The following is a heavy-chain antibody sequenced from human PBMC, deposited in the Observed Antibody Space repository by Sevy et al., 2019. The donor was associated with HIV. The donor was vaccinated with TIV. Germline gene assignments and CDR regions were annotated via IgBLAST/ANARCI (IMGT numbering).Heavy chain of an antibody. D-gene: IGHD5-12*01. CDR3: ARDQHSGYDKYYYYGMDV. CDR1: GFTFSDYY. V-gene: IGHV3-11*04. CDR2: ISSSGSTI. J-gene: IGHJ6*02. Sequence: GGSLRLSCAASGFTFSDYYMSWIRQAPGKGLEWVSYISSSGSTIYYADSVKGRFTISRDNAKNSLYLQMNSLRAEDTAVYYCARDQHSGYDKYYYYGMDVWGRGTTVTVSS.